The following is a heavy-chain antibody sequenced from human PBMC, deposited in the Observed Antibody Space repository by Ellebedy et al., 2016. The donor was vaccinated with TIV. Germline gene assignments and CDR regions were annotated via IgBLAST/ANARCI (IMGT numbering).Heavy chain of an antibody. Sequence: MPSETLSLTCTVSGGSLRSYYWSYIRQPPGKGLEWIGEINHSGSTNYNPSLKSRVTISVDTSKNQFSLKLSSVTAADMAVYYCARGPPYFDIWGQGTMVTVS. J-gene: IGHJ3*02. V-gene: IGHV4-34*01. CDR3: ARGPPYFDI. CDR2: INHSGST. CDR1: GGSLRSYY.